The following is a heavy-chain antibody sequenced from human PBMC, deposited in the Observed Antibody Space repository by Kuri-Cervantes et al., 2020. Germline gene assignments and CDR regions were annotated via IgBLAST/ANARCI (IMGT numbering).Heavy chain of an antibody. Sequence: ASVKVSCKASGSTFTSYGISWVRQAPGQGLEWMGWISAYNGNTNYAQKLQGRVTMTTDTSTSTAYMELRSLRSDDTAVYYCARRAVRGPNAQNAFDIWGQGTMVTVSS. CDR3: ARRAVRGPNAQNAFDI. V-gene: IGHV1-18*01. CDR1: GSTFTSYG. CDR2: ISAYNGNT. D-gene: IGHD3-10*01. J-gene: IGHJ3*02.